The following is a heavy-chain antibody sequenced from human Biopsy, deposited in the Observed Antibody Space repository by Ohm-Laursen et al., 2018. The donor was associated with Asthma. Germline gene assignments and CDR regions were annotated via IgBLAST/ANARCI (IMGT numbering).Heavy chain of an antibody. V-gene: IGHV4-39*01. CDR3: VRGSSSWHHGPFHYYYGLDV. CDR2: IYYSGTT. Sequence: SDTLSLTCSLSSGSGGYMRSGNYYWGWIRQPPGKGLEWIGSIYYSGTTYYNPSLEIRVTVSADTSKNQFSQKLTSVTAADTAVYYCVRGSSSWHHGPFHYYYGLDVWGQGTTATVSS. D-gene: IGHD6-13*01. J-gene: IGHJ6*02. CDR1: SGSGGYMRSGNYY.